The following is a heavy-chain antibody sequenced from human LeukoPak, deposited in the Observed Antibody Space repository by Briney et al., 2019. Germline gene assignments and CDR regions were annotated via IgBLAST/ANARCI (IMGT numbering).Heavy chain of an antibody. D-gene: IGHD2-2*02. CDR3: ARESGGNTPYYFDY. V-gene: IGHV3-30*04. CDR1: GFTFSTYA. Sequence: GRSLRLSCAASGFTFSTYALHWVRQAPGKELEWVAVISYDDGSNKYYADSVKGRFTISRDNSKNTLYLQMNSLRTEDTAVYYCARESGGNTPYYFDYWGQGTLVTVSS. J-gene: IGHJ4*02. CDR2: ISYDDGSNK.